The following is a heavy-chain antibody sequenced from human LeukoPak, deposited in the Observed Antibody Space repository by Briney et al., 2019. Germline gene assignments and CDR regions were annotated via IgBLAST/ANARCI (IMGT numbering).Heavy chain of an antibody. Sequence: ASVKVSCKASGYTFSTYYMHWVRQAPGQGLEWMGGIIPIFGTANYAQKFQGRVTITADESTSTAYMELSSLRSEDTAVYYCARDGRSGWSPWGQGTLVTVSS. CDR2: IIPIFGTA. J-gene: IGHJ5*02. D-gene: IGHD6-19*01. CDR1: GYTFSTYY. V-gene: IGHV1-69*13. CDR3: ARDGRSGWSP.